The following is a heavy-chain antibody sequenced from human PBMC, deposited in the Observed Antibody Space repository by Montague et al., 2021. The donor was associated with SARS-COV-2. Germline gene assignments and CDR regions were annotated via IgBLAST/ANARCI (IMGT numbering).Heavy chain of an antibody. J-gene: IGHJ5*01. D-gene: IGHD1-1*01. CDR3: AGCRVGTMLDS. V-gene: IGHV4-39*01. CDR2: IGYSASS. Sequence: SETLSLTCTVPGAYIGSSFSYWGWIRQPPGKGLEWIGSIGYSASSFYNPSLRSRVTISEDTSRNQFSLKVTSVTAADTAVYYCAGCRVGTMLDSWGPGTLVTVSS. CDR1: GAYIGSSFSY.